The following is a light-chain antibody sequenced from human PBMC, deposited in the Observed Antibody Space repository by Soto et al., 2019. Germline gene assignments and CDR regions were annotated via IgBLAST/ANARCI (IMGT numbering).Light chain of an antibody. Sequence: QSVLTQPASLSGSPGQSITISCPGTNSDIGAYNFVSWYQQHPGKAPKLMLYDVNIRPSGVSNRFSGSKSGNTASLTISGLQAEDEADYYCTSWTTSTTMIFGGGTKVTVL. J-gene: IGLJ2*01. CDR3: TSWTTSTTMI. CDR1: NSDIGAYNF. V-gene: IGLV2-14*03. CDR2: DVN.